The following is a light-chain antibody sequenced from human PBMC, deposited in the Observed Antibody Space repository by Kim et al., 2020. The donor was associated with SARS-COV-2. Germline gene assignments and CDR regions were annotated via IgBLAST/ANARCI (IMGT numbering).Light chain of an antibody. CDR2: DAS. V-gene: IGKV3-11*01. Sequence: LYWSPGERATLSCRASQSFSSYLAWYQQNPGQAPRLLIYDASNRATGIPARFSGSGSGTDFTLTISSLEPEDFAVYYCQQRSNWYTFGQGTKLEI. J-gene: IGKJ2*01. CDR1: QSFSSY. CDR3: QQRSNWYT.